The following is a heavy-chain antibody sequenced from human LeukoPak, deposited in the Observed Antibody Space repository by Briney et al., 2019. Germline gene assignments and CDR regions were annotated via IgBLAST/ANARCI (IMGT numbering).Heavy chain of an antibody. CDR3: ARPDEVATTDY. J-gene: IGHJ4*02. CDR1: GFTFSSYA. Sequence: GGSLRLACAGSGFTFSSYAMSWVGQAPGKGLEGVSAISGSGGSTYYADSVKGRFTIPRDNSKNTLYLQMNSLRAENTAVYYCARPDEVATTDYWGQGTLVTVSS. V-gene: IGHV3-23*01. D-gene: IGHD5-12*01. CDR2: ISGSGGST.